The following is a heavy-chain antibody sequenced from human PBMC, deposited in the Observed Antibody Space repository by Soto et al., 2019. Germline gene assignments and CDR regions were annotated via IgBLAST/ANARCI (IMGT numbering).Heavy chain of an antibody. V-gene: IGHV3-23*01. CDR1: GFSFNMYA. CDR3: AQMVMVVFRAEYFHH. J-gene: IGHJ1*01. D-gene: IGHD2-15*01. CDR2: ISGTGSRT. Sequence: EVQLLESGGGLVQPGGSQRLSCSASGFSFNMYAMTWVRQAPGKGLEWVSFISGTGSRTEYADGVKGRFTISRENSKNTVYLQMNSLRAEDTAVYYCAQMVMVVFRAEYFHHWGQGTLLTVSS.